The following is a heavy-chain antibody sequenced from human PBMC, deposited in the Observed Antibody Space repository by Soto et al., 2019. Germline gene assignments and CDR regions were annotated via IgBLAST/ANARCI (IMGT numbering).Heavy chain of an antibody. CDR3: ARFSAAGIYYFDY. J-gene: IGHJ4*02. CDR1: GFTFSSYA. Sequence: EVQLLESGGGLVQPGGSLRLSCAASGFTFSSYAMSWVRQAPGKGLEWVSAISGSGGSTYYADSVKGRFTISRDNAKNSLYLQMNSLRAEDTAVYYCARFSAAGIYYFDYWGQGTLVTVSS. D-gene: IGHD6-13*01. CDR2: ISGSGGST. V-gene: IGHV3-23*01.